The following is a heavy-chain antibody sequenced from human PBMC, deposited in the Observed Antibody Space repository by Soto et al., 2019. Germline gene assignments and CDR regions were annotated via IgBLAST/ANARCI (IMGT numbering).Heavy chain of an antibody. CDR3: ARLTGGVYDSGRLWEKFDY. D-gene: IGHD5-12*01. V-gene: IGHV2-5*02. Sequence: QITVKESGLTLVKPTETLTLTCTFSGFSLSSIGMGVGWIRQPPGKALEWLALIYWDDDKRYSPSLSSRLTITKDPSKNEVVLTMTNMDPVDTATYYCARLTGGVYDSGRLWEKFDYWGQGTLVTVSS. CDR2: IYWDDDK. J-gene: IGHJ4*02. CDR1: GFSLSSIGMG.